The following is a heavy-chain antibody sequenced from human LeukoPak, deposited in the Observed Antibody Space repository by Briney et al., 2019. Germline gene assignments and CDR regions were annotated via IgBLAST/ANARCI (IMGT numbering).Heavy chain of an antibody. CDR3: ARDRRIAVAGTRWFDP. CDR2: IIPIFGTA. Sequence: GASVKVSCKASGGTFSSYAISWVRQAPGQGLEWMGGIIPIFGTANYAQKFQGRVTITADESTSTAYMELSSLRSEDTAVYYCARDRRIAVAGTRWFDPWGQGTLVTVSS. V-gene: IGHV1-69*13. D-gene: IGHD6-19*01. CDR1: GGTFSSYA. J-gene: IGHJ5*02.